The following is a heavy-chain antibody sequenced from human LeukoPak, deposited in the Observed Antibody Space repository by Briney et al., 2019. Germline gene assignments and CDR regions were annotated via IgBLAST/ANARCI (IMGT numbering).Heavy chain of an antibody. V-gene: IGHV3-48*03. D-gene: IGHD5-12*01. CDR3: ATDRRVATISLFDP. Sequence: GGSLRLSCAASGFTFSSYEMNWVRQAPGKGLEWVSYISSSGSTIYYADSVKGRFTISRDNTKNSLYLQMNSLRAEDTAVYYCATDRRVATISLFDPWGQGTLVTVSS. CDR1: GFTFSSYE. J-gene: IGHJ5*02. CDR2: ISSSGSTI.